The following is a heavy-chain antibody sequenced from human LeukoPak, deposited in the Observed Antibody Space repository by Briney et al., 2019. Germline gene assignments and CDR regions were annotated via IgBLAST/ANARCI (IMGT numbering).Heavy chain of an antibody. Sequence: PSETLSLTCAVYGGSFSGYYWTLIRQTPGKGLEWIGEISHTGLTGSNPSLKSRVTIFVDSSKKQFSLRMTSVTASDTGVYYCARVPDITARPCDTWGPGTLVTVSS. CDR2: ISHTGLT. CDR3: ARVPDITARPCDT. J-gene: IGHJ5*02. CDR1: GGSFSGYY. V-gene: IGHV4-34*01. D-gene: IGHD1-1*01.